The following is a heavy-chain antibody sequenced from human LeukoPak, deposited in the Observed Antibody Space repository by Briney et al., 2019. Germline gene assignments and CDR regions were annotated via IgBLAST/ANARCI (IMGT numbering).Heavy chain of an antibody. CDR1: GSTFSGSA. CDR3: SRHLYSSAWYEEN. J-gene: IGHJ4*02. V-gene: IGHV3-73*01. Sequence: GGSLRFSCAASGSTFSGSAVHWVRQASGKGLEWVGHIRSKADSHATAYAASVQGRFTISRDDSNNTAYLHMNSLKIEDAAVYFCSRHLYSSAWYEENWGQGTLVTVSS. D-gene: IGHD6-19*01. CDR2: IRSKADSHAT.